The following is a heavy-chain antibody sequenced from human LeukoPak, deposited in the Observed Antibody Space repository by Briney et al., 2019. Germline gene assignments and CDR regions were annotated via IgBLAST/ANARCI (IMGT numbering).Heavy chain of an antibody. V-gene: IGHV3-9*01. J-gene: IGHJ4*02. D-gene: IGHD5-24*01. CDR2: ISWNSGSI. CDR1: GFTVSRNY. Sequence: GGSLRLSCVASGFTVSRNYMTWVRQAPGKGLEWISGISWNSGSIGYADPVKGRFTISRDNAKNSLYLQMNSLRAEDTALYYCAKDLREEWLAFDYWGQGTLVTVSS. CDR3: AKDLREEWLAFDY.